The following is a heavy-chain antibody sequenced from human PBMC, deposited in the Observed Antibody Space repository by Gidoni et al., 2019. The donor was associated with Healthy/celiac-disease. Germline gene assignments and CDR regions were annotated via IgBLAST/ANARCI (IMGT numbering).Heavy chain of an antibody. Sequence: QVQLQESGPGLVKPSQTLSLTCTVPGGSISTGGYSWSWIRRHPGKGLEWIGYIYYSGSTYYNPSLKSRVTISVDTSKNQFSLKLSSVTAADTAVYYCARVYYDILTGLPDAFDIWGQGTMVTVSS. J-gene: IGHJ3*02. D-gene: IGHD3-9*01. CDR1: GGSISTGGYS. CDR3: ARVYYDILTGLPDAFDI. CDR2: IYYSGST. V-gene: IGHV4-31*03.